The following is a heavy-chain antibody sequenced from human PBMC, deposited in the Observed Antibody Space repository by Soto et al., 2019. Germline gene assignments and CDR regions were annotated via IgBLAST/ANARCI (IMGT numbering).Heavy chain of an antibody. CDR3: AREGYYDVLTGPDY. J-gene: IGHJ4*02. CDR2: IIPIFGRA. Sequence: GASGKVSCKASGGTFSSYAFSWVRQAPGQGLEWMGGIIPIFGRANYAQKFQGRVTITADESTSTGYMELSSLRPEDTAVYYCAREGYYDVLTGPDYSGQATLVTVSS. V-gene: IGHV1-69*13. CDR1: GGTFSSYA. D-gene: IGHD3-9*01.